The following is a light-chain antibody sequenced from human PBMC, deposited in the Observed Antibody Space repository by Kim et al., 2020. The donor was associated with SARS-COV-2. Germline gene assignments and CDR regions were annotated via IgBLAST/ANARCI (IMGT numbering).Light chain of an antibody. CDR1: SRDVGNYNL. CDR3: CSYAGSSTFVV. J-gene: IGLJ3*02. Sequence: QSITLSCTGTSRDVGNYNLVSWYQQRPGKAPNLIIFEVSKRPSGVSNRFSGSKSGDTASLTISGLQAEDESDYYCCSYAGSSTFVVFGGGTQLTVL. CDR2: EVS. V-gene: IGLV2-23*02.